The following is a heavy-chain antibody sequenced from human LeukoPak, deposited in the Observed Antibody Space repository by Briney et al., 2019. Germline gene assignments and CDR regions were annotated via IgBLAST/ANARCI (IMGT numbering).Heavy chain of an antibody. CDR3: ARGRQPSTLKNYFYYYMDV. Sequence: SETLSLTCAVYGGSFSGYYXXXXXXPXGXXXXXXXXXXXSRSTXYXPSXKSXVXIXIXTSKSQFSLKLSSVAAADTAGYYCARGRQPSTLKNYFYYYMDVWGKGTTVTVSS. CDR1: GGSFSGYY. CDR2: XXXSRST. J-gene: IGHJ6*03. D-gene: IGHD6-13*01. V-gene: IGHV4-34*01.